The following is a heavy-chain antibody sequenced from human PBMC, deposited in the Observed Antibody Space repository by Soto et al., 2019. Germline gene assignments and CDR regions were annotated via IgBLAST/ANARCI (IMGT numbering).Heavy chain of an antibody. D-gene: IGHD3-10*01. J-gene: IGHJ6*02. CDR1: GFTFSSYW. CDR2: VNSDESNR. CDR3: ASTITMVRGHGMDV. Sequence: EVQLVESGGGLVQPGGSLRLSCAASGFTFSSYWMHWVRQAPGKGLVWVSRVNSDESNRKYADSVEGRFTISRDNAKNTLDLQMNSLRAEDTAVYYCASTITMVRGHGMDVWGQGTTVTVSS. V-gene: IGHV3-74*01.